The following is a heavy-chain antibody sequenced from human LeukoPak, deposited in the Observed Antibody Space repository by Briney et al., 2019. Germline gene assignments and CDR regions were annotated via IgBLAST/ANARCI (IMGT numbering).Heavy chain of an antibody. V-gene: IGHV1-8*02. CDR3: ARGEGRYNWNYAYGY. J-gene: IGHJ4*02. Sequence: GASVKVSCKASGYTFTSYYMHWVRQAPGQGLEWMGWMNPNSGNTGYAQKFQGRVTMTRNTSISTAYMELSSLRSEDTAVYYCARGEGRYNWNYAYGYWGQGTLVTVSS. CDR1: GYTFTSYY. CDR2: MNPNSGNT. D-gene: IGHD1-7*01.